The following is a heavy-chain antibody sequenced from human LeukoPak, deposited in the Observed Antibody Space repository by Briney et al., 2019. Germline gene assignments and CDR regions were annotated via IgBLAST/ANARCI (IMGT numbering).Heavy chain of an antibody. CDR1: GGSFSGYY. V-gene: IGHV4-34*01. J-gene: IGHJ4*02. Sequence: SETLSLTCAVYGGSFSGYYWSWIRQPPGKGLEWTGEINHSGSTNYNPSLKSRVTISVDTSKNQFSLKLSSVTAADTAVYYCARGRYYGSGSYRIFDYWGQGTLVTVSS. D-gene: IGHD3-10*01. CDR3: ARGRYYGSGSYRIFDY. CDR2: INHSGST.